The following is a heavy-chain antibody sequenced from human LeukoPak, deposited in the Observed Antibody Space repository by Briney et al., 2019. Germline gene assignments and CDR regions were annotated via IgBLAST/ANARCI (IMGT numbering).Heavy chain of an antibody. J-gene: IGHJ3*02. CDR3: ARGGITGTTRGPTRLNDAFDI. Sequence: ASVKVSCKASGGTFSSYAICWVRQAPGQGLEWMGWINPNSGGTNYAQKFQGWVTMTRDTSISTAYMELSRLRSDDTAVYYCARGGITGTTRGPTRLNDAFDIWGQGTMVTVSS. CDR1: GGTFSSYA. CDR2: INPNSGGT. D-gene: IGHD1-20*01. V-gene: IGHV1-2*04.